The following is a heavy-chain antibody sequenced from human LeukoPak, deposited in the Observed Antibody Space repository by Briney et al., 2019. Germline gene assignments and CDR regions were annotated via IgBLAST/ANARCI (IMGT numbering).Heavy chain of an antibody. D-gene: IGHD3-3*01. J-gene: IGHJ4*02. V-gene: IGHV4-34*01. CDR1: GGSFSGYY. CDR2: INHSGST. CDR3: AREKGTYYDFWSGYSPSPYFDY. Sequence: SETLSLTCAVYGGSFSGYYWSWIRQPPGKGLEWIGEINHSGSTNYNPSLKSRVTISVDTSKNQFSLKRSSVTAADTAGYYCAREKGTYYDFWSGYSPSPYFDYWGQGTLVTVSS.